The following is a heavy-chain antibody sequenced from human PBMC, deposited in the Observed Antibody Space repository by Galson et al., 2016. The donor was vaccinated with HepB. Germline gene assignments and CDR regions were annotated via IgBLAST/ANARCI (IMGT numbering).Heavy chain of an antibody. Sequence: QSGAEVKKPGESLQISCKGSGYAFTSYWIGWVRQMPGGGPEWMGIIWPGDSDTRYSPSFQGQVTISADKSISTAYLQWSSLKASDTAMYFCARPEGIRTISAFDIWGQGTTVTVSS. V-gene: IGHV5-51*01. D-gene: IGHD3-9*01. CDR3: ARPEGIRTISAFDI. CDR2: IWPGDSDT. CDR1: GYAFTSYW. J-gene: IGHJ3*02.